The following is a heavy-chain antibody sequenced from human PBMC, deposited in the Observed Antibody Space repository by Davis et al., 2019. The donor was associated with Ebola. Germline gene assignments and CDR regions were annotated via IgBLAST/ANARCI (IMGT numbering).Heavy chain of an antibody. Sequence: SETLSLTCTVSGGSISSSHYYWGWIRQPPRKGLEWIGSIYYSGSTYYNPSLKSRVTISVDTSKNQFSLKLRPVTAADTAVYYCARQRRDGYSDFDYWGLGTLVTVSS. J-gene: IGHJ4*02. D-gene: IGHD5-24*01. CDR2: IYYSGST. CDR3: ARQRRDGYSDFDY. CDR1: GGSISSSHYY. V-gene: IGHV4-39*01.